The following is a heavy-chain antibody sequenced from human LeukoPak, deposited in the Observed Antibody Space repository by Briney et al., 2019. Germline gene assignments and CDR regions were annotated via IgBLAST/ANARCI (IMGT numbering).Heavy chain of an antibody. J-gene: IGHJ1*01. CDR3: AKLTGHDYGDYAIQH. CDR2: IRYDGSNK. CDR1: GFTFSSYG. V-gene: IGHV3-30*02. D-gene: IGHD4-17*01. Sequence: PGGSLRLSCAASGFTFSSYGMHWVRQAPGKGLEWVAFIRYDGSNKYYADSVKGRFTISRDNSKNTLYLQMNSLRAEDTAVYYCAKLTGHDYGDYAIQHWGQGTLVTVSS.